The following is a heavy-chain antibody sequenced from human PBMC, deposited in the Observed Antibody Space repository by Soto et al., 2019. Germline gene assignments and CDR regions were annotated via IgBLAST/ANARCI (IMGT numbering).Heavy chain of an antibody. CDR3: ARHAYIAAVERNDAFDI. J-gene: IGHJ3*02. CDR2: IYYSGST. CDR1: GGSISSSSYY. D-gene: IGHD6-13*01. Sequence: SETLSLTCTVSGGSISSSSYYWGWIRQPPGKGLEWIGSIYYSGSTYYNPSLKSRVTISVDTSKNQFSLKLSSVTAADTAVYYCARHAYIAAVERNDAFDIWGQGTMVTVSS. V-gene: IGHV4-39*01.